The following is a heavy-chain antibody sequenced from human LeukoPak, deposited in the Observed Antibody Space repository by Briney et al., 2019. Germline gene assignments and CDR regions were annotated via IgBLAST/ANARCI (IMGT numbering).Heavy chain of an antibody. D-gene: IGHD4-17*01. V-gene: IGHV3-23*01. CDR2: ISGSGGST. J-gene: IGHJ6*03. CDR1: GFTFSSYA. Sequence: GGSLRLSCAASGFTFSSYAMSWVRQAPGKGLEWVSAISGSGGSTYYADSVKGRFTISRDNSKNTLYLQMNSLRAEDTAVYYCAKGVGNGDHYYYYYMDVWGQGTLVTVSS. CDR3: AKGVGNGDHYYYYYMDV.